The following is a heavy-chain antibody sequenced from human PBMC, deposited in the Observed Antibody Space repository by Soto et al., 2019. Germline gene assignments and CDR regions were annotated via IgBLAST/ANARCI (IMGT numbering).Heavy chain of an antibody. Sequence: EVQLVESGGGLVQPGGSLRLSCAASGFILSSLEMNWVRQAPGKGLEWVSYISNTGDTIYYADSVRGRFIISRDNAENSLYLQMNSLKDEDTAVYYCAREGISTKDGFDNWGQGTMVTVSS. D-gene: IGHD6-13*01. V-gene: IGHV3-48*03. J-gene: IGHJ3*02. CDR2: ISNTGDTI. CDR1: GFILSSLE. CDR3: AREGISTKDGFDN.